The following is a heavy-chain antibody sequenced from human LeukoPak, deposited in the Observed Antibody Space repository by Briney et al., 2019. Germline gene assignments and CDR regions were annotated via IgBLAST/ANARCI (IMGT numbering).Heavy chain of an antibody. Sequence: SETLSLTCAVYGGSFSGYYWSWIRQPPGKGLEWIGEINHSGSTNYNPSLTSRVTISVDTSKNQFSLRLSSVTAADTAVYYCARGPRAVYYDSSGYYWDGGYWGQGTLVTVSS. J-gene: IGHJ4*02. CDR2: INHSGST. V-gene: IGHV4-34*01. D-gene: IGHD3-22*01. CDR3: ARGPRAVYYDSSGYYWDGGY. CDR1: GGSFSGYY.